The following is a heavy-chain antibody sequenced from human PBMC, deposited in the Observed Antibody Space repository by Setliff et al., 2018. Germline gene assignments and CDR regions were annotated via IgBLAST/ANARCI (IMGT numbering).Heavy chain of an antibody. J-gene: IGHJ4*02. CDR2: IYYSGST. Sequence: KPSETLSLTCTVSGYSISSGYYWGWIRQPPGKGLEWIGCIYYSGSTYYNPSLKSRVTISVDTSKNQFSLKLSPVTAADTAVYYCARTLYDYDILTGPGYYFDYWGQGTLVTVSS. CDR1: GYSISSGYY. V-gene: IGHV4-38-2*02. CDR3: ARTLYDYDILTGPGYYFDY. D-gene: IGHD3-9*01.